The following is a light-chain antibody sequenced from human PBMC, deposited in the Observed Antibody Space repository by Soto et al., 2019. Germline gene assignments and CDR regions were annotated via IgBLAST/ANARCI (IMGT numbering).Light chain of an antibody. CDR2: DVS. V-gene: IGLV2-14*01. CDR1: SSDVGTYNY. Sequence: QSALTQPASVSGSPGQSITISCTGTSSDVGTYNYVSWYQQHPGEAPKLIIYDVSNRPSGVSIRFSGSKSGNTASLTVSGLQADDEADYYCRSSTSRTSRIFGGGTKVTVL. J-gene: IGLJ2*01. CDR3: RSSTSRTSRI.